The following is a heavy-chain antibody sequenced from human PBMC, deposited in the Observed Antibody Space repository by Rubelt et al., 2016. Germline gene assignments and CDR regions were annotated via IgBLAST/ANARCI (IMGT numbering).Heavy chain of an antibody. CDR3: AKGGWRGLEELDY. V-gene: IGHV3-23*01. CDR2: ISASGGTT. J-gene: IGHJ4*02. D-gene: IGHD2-21*01. Sequence: GKGLEWLSGISASGGTTYYADSVKGRFNISRDNPESTLYLQMNSLRADDTAVYSCAKGGWRGLEELDYWGQGTLVTVSS.